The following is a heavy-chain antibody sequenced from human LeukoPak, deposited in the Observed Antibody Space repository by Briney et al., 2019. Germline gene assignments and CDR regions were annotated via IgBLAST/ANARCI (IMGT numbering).Heavy chain of an antibody. CDR1: GYTFTSYG. D-gene: IGHD3-10*01. CDR3: ARGIIWFGELNWFDP. V-gene: IGHV1-18*01. J-gene: IGHJ5*02. Sequence: GASVKVSCKASGYTFTSYGISWVRQAPGQGLEWMGWISAYNGNTNYAQKLQGRVTMTRNTSISTAYMELSSLRSEDTAVYYCARGIIWFGELNWFDPWGQGTLVTVSS. CDR2: ISAYNGNT.